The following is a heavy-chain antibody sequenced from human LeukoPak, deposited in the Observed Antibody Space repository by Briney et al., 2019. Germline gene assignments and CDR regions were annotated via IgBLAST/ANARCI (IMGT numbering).Heavy chain of an antibody. V-gene: IGHV1-2*02. D-gene: IGHD3-9*01. CDR1: GYTFTGYY. J-gene: IGHJ4*02. CDR2: INPNSGGT. CDR3: ARENFAFDY. Sequence: ASVKVSCKASGYTFTGYYIHWVRQAPGQGLEWMGWINPNSGGTNSAQIFQGRVTMTRDTSTSTVYMELSSLRSEDTAVYYCARENFAFDYWGQGTLVTVSS.